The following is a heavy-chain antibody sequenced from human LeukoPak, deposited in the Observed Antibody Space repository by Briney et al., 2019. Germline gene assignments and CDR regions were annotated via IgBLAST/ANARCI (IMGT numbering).Heavy chain of an antibody. D-gene: IGHD1-26*01. J-gene: IGHJ4*02. V-gene: IGHV4-4*02. CDR2: ISPSGST. Sequence: SETLSLTCAVSDVSIFRSNWWSWVRQPPGKGLVWIGQISPSGSTNYNPSLKSRVTISVDKSKNQFSLKLSSVTAADTAVYYCARDPRGELHGIWGQGTLVTVSS. CDR1: DVSIFRSNW. CDR3: ARDPRGELHGI.